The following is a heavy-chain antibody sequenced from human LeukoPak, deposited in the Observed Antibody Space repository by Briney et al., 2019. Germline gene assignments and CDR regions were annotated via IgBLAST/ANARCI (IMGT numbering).Heavy chain of an antibody. J-gene: IGHJ4*02. Sequence: GGSLRLSCAASGFKFSNSDMHWVRQSAGRGLEWVSTIGTEADPFYPGSVKGRFTTSRDNAKDSLYLQMNSLRVEDTGVYYCAREDSYYYGSGSYPFDYWGQGTLVTVSS. CDR2: IGTEADP. D-gene: IGHD3-10*01. CDR3: AREDSYYYGSGSYPFDY. V-gene: IGHV3-13*04. CDR1: GFKFSNSD.